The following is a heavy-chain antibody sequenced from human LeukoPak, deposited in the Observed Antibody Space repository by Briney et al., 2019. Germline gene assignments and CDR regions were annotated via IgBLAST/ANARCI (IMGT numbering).Heavy chain of an antibody. D-gene: IGHD5-12*01. CDR3: VRALVATIFYFDY. Sequence: GGSLRLSCAASGFTFSSYSMNWVRQAPGKGLEWVSSISSSSSYIYYADSVKGRFTISRDNAKNSLYLQMNSLRAEDTAVYYCVRALVATIFYFDYWGQGTLVTVSS. CDR2: ISSSSSYI. J-gene: IGHJ4*02. CDR1: GFTFSSYS. V-gene: IGHV3-21*01.